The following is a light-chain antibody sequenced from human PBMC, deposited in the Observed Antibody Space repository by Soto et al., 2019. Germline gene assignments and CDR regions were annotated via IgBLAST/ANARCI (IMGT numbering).Light chain of an antibody. Sequence: QSALAQPTSVSGSLGQSIAISCTGTSSDVGGYDYVSWHQQHPGKAPKLMIYEGSKRPSGVSNRFSGSKSGNTASLTISGLQAEDEAHYYCCSYVGSDTYVIFGGGTQLTVL. J-gene: IGLJ2*01. V-gene: IGLV2-23*01. CDR1: SSDVGGYDY. CDR2: EGS. CDR3: CSYVGSDTYVI.